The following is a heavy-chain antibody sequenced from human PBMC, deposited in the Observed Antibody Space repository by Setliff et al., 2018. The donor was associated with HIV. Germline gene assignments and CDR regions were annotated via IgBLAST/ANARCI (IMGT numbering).Heavy chain of an antibody. CDR1: GNIFTPYA. J-gene: IGHJ4*02. CDR3: ARDCSGTYYGDIDW. Sequence: ASVKVSCKASGNIFTPYAIHWVRQAPGQSLEWMGWIIVASGNTKCSQRFQGRATFSGDTSASTVYMELSSLRSEDTAVYYCARDCSGTYYGDIDWWGQGTLVTVSS. V-gene: IGHV1-3*01. D-gene: IGHD1-26*01. CDR2: IIVASGNT.